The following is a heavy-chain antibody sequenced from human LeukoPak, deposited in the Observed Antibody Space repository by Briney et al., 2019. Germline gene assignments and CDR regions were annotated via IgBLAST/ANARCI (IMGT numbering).Heavy chain of an antibody. CDR1: GFTFGDYA. D-gene: IGHD3-22*01. CDR3: TRAPPNYYYDSSGYPQPDY. V-gene: IGHV3-49*03. J-gene: IGHJ4*02. CDR2: IRSKAYGGTT. Sequence: GGSLRLSCTASGFTFGDYAMSWFRQAPGKGLEWVGFIRSKAYGGTTEYAASVKGRFTISRDDSKSIAYLQMNSLKTEDTAVYYCTRAPPNYYYDSSGYPQPDYWGQGTLVTVSS.